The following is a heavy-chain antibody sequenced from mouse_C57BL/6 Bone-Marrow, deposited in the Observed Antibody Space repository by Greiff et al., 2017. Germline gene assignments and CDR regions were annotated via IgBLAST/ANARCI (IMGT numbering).Heavy chain of an antibody. Sequence: EVQLVESGTVLARPGASVKMSCKTSGYTFTSYWMHWVKQRPGQGLEWIGAIYPGNSDTSYNQTFKGKAKLTAVTSASTAYMELSSLTNEDSAVYYCTPSGVTTVVAQGRNYFDYWGQGTTLTVSS. V-gene: IGHV1-5*01. CDR1: GYTFTSYW. D-gene: IGHD1-1*01. CDR3: TPSGVTTVVAQGRNYFDY. J-gene: IGHJ2*01. CDR2: IYPGNSDT.